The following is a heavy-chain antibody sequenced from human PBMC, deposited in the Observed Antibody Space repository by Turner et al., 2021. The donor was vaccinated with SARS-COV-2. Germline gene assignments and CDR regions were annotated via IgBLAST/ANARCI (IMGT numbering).Heavy chain of an antibody. CDR1: GFTFSIYT. D-gene: IGHD3-3*01. J-gene: IGHJ4*02. V-gene: IGHV3-21*01. CDR3: ARGLYDFWSAYRY. CDR2: ISSSSSYI. Sequence: EVQLVESGGGLVKPGGSLRLSCAASGFTFSIYTMNWVRRAPGKGLEWVSSISSSSSYIYYADSVKGRFTISRDNAKNSLYLQMNSLRAEDTAVYYCARGLYDFWSAYRYWGQGTLVTVSS.